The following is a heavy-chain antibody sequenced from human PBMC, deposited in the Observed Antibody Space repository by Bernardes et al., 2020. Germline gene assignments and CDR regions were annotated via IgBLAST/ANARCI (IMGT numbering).Heavy chain of an antibody. V-gene: IGHV4-34*01. J-gene: IGHJ5*02. CDR3: ARGRRDYSNYIRGGGWFDP. Sequence: TRSLTCAVYGGSFSGYYWSWIRQPPGKGLEWIGEINHSGSTNYNPSLKSRVTISVDTSKNQFSLKLSSVTAADTAVYYCARGRRDYSNYIRGGGWFDPWGQGTLVTVSS. D-gene: IGHD4-4*01. CDR1: GGSFSGYY. CDR2: INHSGST.